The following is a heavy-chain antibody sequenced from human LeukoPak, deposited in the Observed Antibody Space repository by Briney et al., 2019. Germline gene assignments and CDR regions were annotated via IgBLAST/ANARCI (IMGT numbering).Heavy chain of an antibody. J-gene: IGHJ4*02. CDR3: ASQYGDYAVDY. Sequence: SGGSLRLSCAASGFTFSSYEMNWVRQAPGKGLEWVSYISSSGSTIYYADSVKGRFTISRDNAKNSLYLQMNSLRAEDTAVYYCASQYGDYAVDYWGQGTLVTVSS. D-gene: IGHD4-17*01. CDR2: ISSSGSTI. CDR1: GFTFSSYE. V-gene: IGHV3-48*03.